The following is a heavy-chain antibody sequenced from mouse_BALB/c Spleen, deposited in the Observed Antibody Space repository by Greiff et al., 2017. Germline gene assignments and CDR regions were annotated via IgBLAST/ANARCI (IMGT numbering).Heavy chain of an antibody. CDR2: IWAGGST. CDR3: AKIYYDDFYAMDY. CDR1: GFSLTSYG. D-gene: IGHD2-13*01. Sequence: VQRVESGPGLVAPSQSLSITCTVSGFSLTSYGVHWVRQPPGKGLEWLGVIWAGGSTNYNSALMSRLSISKDNSKSQVFLKMNSLQTDDTAMYYCAKIYYDDFYAMDYWGQGTSVTVSS. V-gene: IGHV2-9*02. J-gene: IGHJ4*01.